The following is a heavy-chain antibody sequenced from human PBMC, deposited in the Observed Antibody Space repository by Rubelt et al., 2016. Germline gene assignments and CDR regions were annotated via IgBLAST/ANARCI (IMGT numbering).Heavy chain of an antibody. CDR2: IYPGDSDT. CDR1: GYSFTSYW. CDR3: ARLLQLWPFDY. J-gene: IGHJ4*02. V-gene: IGHV5-51*01. D-gene: IGHD5-18*01. Sequence: EVQLVQSGAEVKKPGESLKISCKGSGYSFTSYWIGWVRQMPGKGLEWMGIIYPGDSDTRYSPAFQGQVTISAAKSISTAYLQGGSHKASDNAMYYCARLLQLWPFDYWGQGTLVTVSS.